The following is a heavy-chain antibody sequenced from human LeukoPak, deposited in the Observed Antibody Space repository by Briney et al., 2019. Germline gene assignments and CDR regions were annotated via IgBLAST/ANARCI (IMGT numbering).Heavy chain of an antibody. CDR1: GGSVSDYY. CDR2: IYHTGST. Sequence: PSETLSLTCTISGGSVSDYYWSWIRQSPGKGLEWIGYIYHTGSTSYSPSLKSRVTISADTSQNQFSLKLSSVTAADTAVYCASRKLGNDPWGQGTLVTVSS. CDR3: ASRKLGNDP. V-gene: IGHV4-59*02. J-gene: IGHJ5*02. D-gene: IGHD7-27*01.